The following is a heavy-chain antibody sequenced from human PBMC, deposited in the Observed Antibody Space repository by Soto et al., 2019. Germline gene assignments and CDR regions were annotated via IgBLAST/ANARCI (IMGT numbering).Heavy chain of an antibody. V-gene: IGHV3-30-3*01. CDR1: GFTFSSYA. J-gene: IGHJ3*02. Sequence: GGSLRLSCAASGFTFSSYAMHWVRQAPGKGLEWVAVISYDGSNKYYADSVKGRFTISRDNSKNTLYLQMNSLRAEDTAVYYCARGISSVLAAGTYAFDIWGQGTMVTVSS. D-gene: IGHD6-13*01. CDR2: ISYDGSNK. CDR3: ARGISSVLAAGTYAFDI.